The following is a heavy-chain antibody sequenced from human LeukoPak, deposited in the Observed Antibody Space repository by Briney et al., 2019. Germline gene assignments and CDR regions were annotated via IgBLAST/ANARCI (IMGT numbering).Heavy chain of an antibody. J-gene: IGHJ4*02. CDR2: VRYDGRNE. Sequence: PGGSLRLSCTASGFSFNGYGMHWVRQAPGKGLEWVTSVRYDGRNEYYADSVKGRFTISRDNAKNSLYLQMNSLRAEDTAMYHCARAYAGGIFDSWGQGTLVTVSS. D-gene: IGHD3-16*01. V-gene: IGHV3-30*02. CDR3: ARAYAGGIFDS. CDR1: GFSFNGYG.